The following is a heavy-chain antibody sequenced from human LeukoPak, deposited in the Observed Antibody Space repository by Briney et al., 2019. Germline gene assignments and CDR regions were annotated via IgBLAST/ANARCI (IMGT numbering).Heavy chain of an antibody. Sequence: SETLSLTCAVYGGSFSGYYWSWIRQPPGKGLEWIGEINHSGSINYNPSLKSRVTISVDTSKNQFSLKLTSVTAADPAVYYCARSRIMYGSRTSVDYWGQGTLDTVSS. J-gene: IGHJ4*02. D-gene: IGHD3-10*01. CDR1: GGSFSGYY. CDR2: INHSGSI. CDR3: ARSRIMYGSRTSVDY. V-gene: IGHV4-34*01.